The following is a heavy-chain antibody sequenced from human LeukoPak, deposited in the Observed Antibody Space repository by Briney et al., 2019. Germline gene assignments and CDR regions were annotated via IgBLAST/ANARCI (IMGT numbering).Heavy chain of an antibody. J-gene: IGHJ3*02. V-gene: IGHV4-59*01. Sequence: SETLSLTCTVSGGSINSYYWSWIRQPPGKGLEWIGYIYYSGSTNYNPSPKSRVTISVDTSKNQFSLKLSSVTAADTAVYYCARERYNYYDSSGLYWDNAFDIWGQGTMVTVSS. D-gene: IGHD3-22*01. CDR3: ARERYNYYDSSGLYWDNAFDI. CDR2: IYYSGST. CDR1: GGSINSYY.